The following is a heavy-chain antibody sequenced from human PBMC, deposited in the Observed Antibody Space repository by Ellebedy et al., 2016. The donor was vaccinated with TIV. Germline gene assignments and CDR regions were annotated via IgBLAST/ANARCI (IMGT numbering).Heavy chain of an antibody. V-gene: IGHV3-7*03. CDR2: IKQDGSEK. CDR3: AKMPDFDY. J-gene: IGHJ4*02. CDR1: GFTFSNYW. D-gene: IGHD2-2*01. Sequence: GESLKISCVASGFTFSNYWMSWVRQAPGEGLEWVANIKQDGSEKYYVDSVKGRFTISRDNAKNSLYLQMNSLRVEDTAVYYCAKMPDFDYWGQGTLVTVSS.